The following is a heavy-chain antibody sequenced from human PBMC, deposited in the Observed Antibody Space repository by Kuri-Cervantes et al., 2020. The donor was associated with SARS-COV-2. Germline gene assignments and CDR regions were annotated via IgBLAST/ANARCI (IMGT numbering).Heavy chain of an antibody. CDR2: ISSSGHRA. CDR3: ARDTGWYVFDY. J-gene: IGHJ4*02. D-gene: IGHD6-19*01. CDR1: GFTSSNYG. Sequence: GGSLRLSCAASGFTSSNYGMNWVRQAPGKGLEWLSFISSSGHRADYADSVSGRFTISRDNSKNTLYLQMNGLRAEDTATYFCARDTGWYVFDYWGQGTLVTVSS. V-gene: IGHV3-23*01.